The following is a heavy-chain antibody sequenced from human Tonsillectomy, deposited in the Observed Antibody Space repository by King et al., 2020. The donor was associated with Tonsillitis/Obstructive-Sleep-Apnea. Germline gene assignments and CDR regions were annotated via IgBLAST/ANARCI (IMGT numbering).Heavy chain of an antibody. CDR3: ARGMDYYYYYMDV. CDR1: GFTFSSYG. Sequence: VQLVESGGGVVQPGMSLRLSCAASGFTFSSYGMHWVRQAPGKGLEWVAVIGFDGSNKYYAASVKGRFTISRDNSKNTLYLQMNSLSAEDTAVYYCARGMDYYYYYMDVWGKGTTVTVSS. CDR2: IGFDGSNK. V-gene: IGHV3-33*01. D-gene: IGHD2-8*01. J-gene: IGHJ6*03.